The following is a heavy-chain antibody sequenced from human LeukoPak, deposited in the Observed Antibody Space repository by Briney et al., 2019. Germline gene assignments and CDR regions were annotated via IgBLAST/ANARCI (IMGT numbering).Heavy chain of an antibody. CDR1: GFTFSESW. CDR3: ARGGYGDYGYYYGMDV. J-gene: IGHJ6*02. CDR2: IWYDGSNK. Sequence: GGSLRLSCVASGFTFSESWMTWVRQAPGKGLEWVAVIWYDGSNKYYADSVKGRFTISRDNSKNTLYLQMNSLRAEDTAVYYCARGGYGDYGYYYGMDVWGQGTTVTVSS. D-gene: IGHD4-17*01. V-gene: IGHV3-33*07.